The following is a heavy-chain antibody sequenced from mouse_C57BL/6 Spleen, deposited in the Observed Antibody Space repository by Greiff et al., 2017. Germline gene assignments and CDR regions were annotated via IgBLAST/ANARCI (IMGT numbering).Heavy chain of an antibody. CDR3: ARWIYDGYYRGNWFAY. D-gene: IGHD2-3*01. J-gene: IGHJ3*01. CDR2: IYPGSGST. CDR1: GYTFTSYW. Sequence: QVQLQQPGAELVKPGASVKMSCKASGYTFTSYWITWVKQRPGQGLEWIGDIYPGSGSTNYNEKFKSKATLTVDTSSSTAYMQLSSLTSEDSAVYYCARWIYDGYYRGNWFAYWGQGTLVTVSA. V-gene: IGHV1-55*01.